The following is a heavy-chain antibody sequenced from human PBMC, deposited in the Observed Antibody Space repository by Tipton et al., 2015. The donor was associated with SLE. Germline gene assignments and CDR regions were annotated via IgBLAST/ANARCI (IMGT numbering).Heavy chain of an antibody. V-gene: IGHV4-59*12. Sequence: LRLSCTVSSDSMSSYFWGWIRQPPGKGLEWIGSVYYTGSTFYNPSLKSRVTISVDTSKKQFSLRLGFMTAADTAVYYCARFYCGGDCYPLDDWGQGILVIVSS. D-gene: IGHD2-21*01. CDR1: SDSMSSYF. CDR3: ARFYCGGDCYPLDD. J-gene: IGHJ4*02. CDR2: VYYTGST.